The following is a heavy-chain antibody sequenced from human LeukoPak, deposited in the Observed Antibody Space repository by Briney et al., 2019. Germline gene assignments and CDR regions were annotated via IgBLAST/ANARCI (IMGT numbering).Heavy chain of an antibody. D-gene: IGHD3-22*01. J-gene: IGHJ4*02. Sequence: GGSLRLSCAASGFTVSSNYMSWVRQAPGKGLEWVSAISGSGGSTYYADSVKGRFTISRDNSKNTLYLQMNSLRAEDTAVYYCAQEAYYYDSSGYYYGGYYFDYWGQGTLVTVSS. CDR1: GFTVSSNY. V-gene: IGHV3-23*01. CDR3: AQEAYYYDSSGYYYGGYYFDY. CDR2: ISGSGGST.